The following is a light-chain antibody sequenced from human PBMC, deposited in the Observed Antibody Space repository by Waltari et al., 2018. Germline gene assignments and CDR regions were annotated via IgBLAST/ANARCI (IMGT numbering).Light chain of an antibody. Sequence: SALTQPDSVSGSPGQSITISCTGLSRDIGAYAYVSWYHQHPGKAPKVIIYDVSNRPSGVSNRFSGSKSGSSASLTISGLQAEDEADYYCCSYTSSTAAIFGGGTKLTVL. CDR1: SRDIGAYAY. CDR3: CSYTSSTAAI. J-gene: IGLJ2*01. CDR2: DVS. V-gene: IGLV2-14*03.